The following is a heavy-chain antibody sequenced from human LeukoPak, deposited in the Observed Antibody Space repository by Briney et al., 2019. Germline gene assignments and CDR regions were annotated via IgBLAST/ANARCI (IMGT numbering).Heavy chain of an antibody. D-gene: IGHD6-19*01. CDR1: GYTFTRYY. V-gene: IGHV1-46*01. J-gene: IGHJ4*02. Sequence: ASVKVSCKASGYTFTRYYMHWVRQAPGQGLEWMGIINPSGGSTNYAQKFQGRVTMTRDTSTNTVYMELRSLRSDDTAVYYCARDLKRGYSSGRYSWGTGSSNDYWGQGTLVTVSS. CDR2: INPSGGST. CDR3: ARDLKRGYSSGRYSWGTGSSNDY.